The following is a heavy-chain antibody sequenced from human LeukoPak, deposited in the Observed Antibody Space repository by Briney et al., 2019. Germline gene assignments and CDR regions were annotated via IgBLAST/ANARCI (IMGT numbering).Heavy chain of an antibody. V-gene: IGHV3-23*01. CDR3: AKDAARYDFWSDVGY. CDR2: ISGSGDST. CDR1: GFAFSSYA. J-gene: IGHJ4*02. Sequence: PGGFLRLSCAASGFAFSSYAMNWVRQVPGKGLEWVSAISGSGDSTFYADSVKGRFTISRDNSKNTLYLQMNSLRAEDTAVYHCAKDAARYDFWSDVGYWGQGTLVTVSS. D-gene: IGHD3-3*01.